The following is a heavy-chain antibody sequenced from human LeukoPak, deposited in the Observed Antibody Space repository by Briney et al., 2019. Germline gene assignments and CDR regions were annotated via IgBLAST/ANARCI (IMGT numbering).Heavy chain of an antibody. V-gene: IGHV3-7*01. CDR1: GFTFSSYW. CDR3: ARDPGGPGWNYGGYFDY. CDR2: IKQDGSEK. Sequence: GGSLRLSCAASGFTFSSYWMSWVRQAPGKGLEWVANIKQDGSEKYYVDSVKGRFTISRDNAKNSLYLQMNSLRAEDTAVYHCARDPGGPGWNYGGYFDYWGQGTLVTVSS. D-gene: IGHD1-7*01. J-gene: IGHJ4*02.